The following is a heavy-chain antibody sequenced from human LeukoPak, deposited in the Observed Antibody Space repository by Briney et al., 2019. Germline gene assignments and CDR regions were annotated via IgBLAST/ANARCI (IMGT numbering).Heavy chain of an antibody. CDR2: ISAYNGNT. CDR3: ARDRGTYYDFWSGYSFDY. CDR1: GYTFTSYG. V-gene: IGHV1-18*01. J-gene: IGHJ4*02. D-gene: IGHD3-3*01. Sequence: GASVEVSCKASGYTFTSYGISWVRQAPGQGLEWMGWISAYNGNTNYAQKLQGRVTMTTDTSTSTAYMELRSLRSDDTAVYYCARDRGTYYDFWSGYSFDYWGQGTLVTVSS.